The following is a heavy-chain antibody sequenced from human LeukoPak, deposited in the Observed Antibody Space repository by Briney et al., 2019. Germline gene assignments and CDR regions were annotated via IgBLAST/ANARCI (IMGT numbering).Heavy chain of an antibody. V-gene: IGHV3-30*02. CDR2: IRYDGSNK. Sequence: GGSLTLSCAVSGFTFSSYGMHWVRQAPGKGLEWVTFIRYDGSNKYYADSVKGRFTISRDNSENTLFLQMNNLRADDTAVYYCARTYYDYWSRHYAFDIWGQGTMVTVSS. D-gene: IGHD3-3*01. J-gene: IGHJ3*02. CDR1: GFTFSSYG. CDR3: ARTYYDYWSRHYAFDI.